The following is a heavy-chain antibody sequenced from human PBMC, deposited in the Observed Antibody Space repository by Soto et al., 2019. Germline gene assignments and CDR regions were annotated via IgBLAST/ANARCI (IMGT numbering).Heavy chain of an antibody. CDR1: GFTFSDYY. Sequence: PGGSLRLSCAASGFTFSDYYMSWIRQPPGKGLEWVSYISSSGSTIYYADSVKGRFTISRDNAKDSLYLQMNSLRAEDTAVYYCARKQVVTNINYYYGLDVWGQGTTVTVSS. D-gene: IGHD6-13*01. CDR3: ARKQVVTNINYYYGLDV. J-gene: IGHJ6*02. CDR2: ISSSGSTI. V-gene: IGHV3-11*01.